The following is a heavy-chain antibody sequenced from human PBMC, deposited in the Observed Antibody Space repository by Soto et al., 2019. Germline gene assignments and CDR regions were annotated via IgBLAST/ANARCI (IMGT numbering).Heavy chain of an antibody. CDR3: AREVVVTATQHYYYGMDV. CDR1: AGTFSSYA. Sequence: QVQLVQSGAEVKNPGSSVKVSCKASAGTFSSYAISWVRQAPGQGLEWMGRIIPIFGTSKYAQTFQGRVTITADESTRTAYRELSSLRSEDTAVYYCAREVVVTATQHYYYGMDVWGQGTTVTVSS. J-gene: IGHJ6*02. V-gene: IGHV1-69*01. D-gene: IGHD2-21*02. CDR2: IIPIFGTS.